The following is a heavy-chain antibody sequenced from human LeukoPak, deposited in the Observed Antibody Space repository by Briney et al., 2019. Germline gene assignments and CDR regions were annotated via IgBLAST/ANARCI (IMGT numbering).Heavy chain of an antibody. J-gene: IGHJ4*02. Sequence: GESLKISRKGSGYSFTSYWIGWVRQVPGKGLEWMGIIYPGDSDTRYSPSFQGQVTISADKSISTAYLQWSSLKASDTAMYYCARHRRARRDGDGGYFDYWGQGTLVTVSS. CDR2: IYPGDSDT. CDR1: GYSFTSYW. D-gene: IGHD5-24*01. V-gene: IGHV5-51*01. CDR3: ARHRRARRDGDGGYFDY.